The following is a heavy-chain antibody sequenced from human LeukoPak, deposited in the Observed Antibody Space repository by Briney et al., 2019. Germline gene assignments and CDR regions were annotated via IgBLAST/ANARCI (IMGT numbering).Heavy chain of an antibody. J-gene: IGHJ4*02. CDR3: AGGDGYNYGY. V-gene: IGHV4-59*01. D-gene: IGHD5-24*01. CDR2: IYYSGST. CDR1: GGSISSYY. Sequence: SETLSLTCTVSGGSISSYYWSWIRQPPGKGLEWIGYIYYSGSTNYNPSLKSRVTISVDTSKNQFSLKLSSVTAADTAVYYCAGGDGYNYGYWGQGTLVTDSS.